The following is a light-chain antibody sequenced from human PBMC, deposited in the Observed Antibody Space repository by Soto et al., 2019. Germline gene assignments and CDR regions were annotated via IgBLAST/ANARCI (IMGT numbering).Light chain of an antibody. CDR2: TAS. Sequence: THSPATLSVSPGERVTLSCRASQSVSVYLAWYQQKPGQAPRLLIHTASTRATGIPARFSGSGSGTEFTLTISSLQSEDFAVYYCQQYNNWPPITFGQGTRLEI. CDR3: QQYNNWPPIT. CDR1: QSVSVY. J-gene: IGKJ5*01. V-gene: IGKV3-15*01.